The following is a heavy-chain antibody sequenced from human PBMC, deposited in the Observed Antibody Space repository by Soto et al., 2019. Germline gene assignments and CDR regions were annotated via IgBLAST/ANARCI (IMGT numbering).Heavy chain of an antibody. CDR2: IYHSGST. CDR1: GFSLSSGYY. Sequence: SETLSLTCVVPGFSLSSGYYWGWIRRPPGKGLECIGTIYHSGSTYYNPSLKSRVTISVDTSKNQFSLKVNSVTAADTAVYFCARGKWEPYYCDYWGKGTLVTVSS. J-gene: IGHJ4*02. V-gene: IGHV4-38-2*01. CDR3: ARGKWEPYYCDY. D-gene: IGHD1-26*01.